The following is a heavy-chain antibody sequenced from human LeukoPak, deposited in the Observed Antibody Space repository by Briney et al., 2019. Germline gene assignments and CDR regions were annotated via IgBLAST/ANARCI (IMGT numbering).Heavy chain of an antibody. D-gene: IGHD3-22*01. CDR2: IYHSGST. CDR1: GGSISSYY. J-gene: IGHJ6*03. V-gene: IGHV4-59*01. Sequence: PSETLSLTCTVSGGSISSYYWSWIRQPPGKALEWIGYIYHSGSTNYNPSLKSRVTISVDTSKNQFSLKLSSVTAADTAVYYCAQTQYYYDSSGYKAWGYFYMDVWGKGTTVTVSS. CDR3: AQTQYYYDSSGYKAWGYFYMDV.